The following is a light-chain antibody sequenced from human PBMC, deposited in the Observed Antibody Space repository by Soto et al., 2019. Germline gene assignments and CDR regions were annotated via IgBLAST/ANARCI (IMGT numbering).Light chain of an antibody. CDR2: GAS. CDR1: QSVSSN. V-gene: IGKV3-15*01. J-gene: IGKJ5*01. CDR3: QQYNNWPPVT. Sequence: EIVMTQSPATLSVSPGERATLSCRASQSVSSNLAWYQQKPGQAPRLLIYGASTRATGIPARFSGSGSGTAFTPTISSLQSEDLAVYYCQQYNNWPPVTFGQGTRLEIK.